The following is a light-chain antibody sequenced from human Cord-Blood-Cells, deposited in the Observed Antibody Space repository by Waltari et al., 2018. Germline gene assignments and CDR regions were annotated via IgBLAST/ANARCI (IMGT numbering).Light chain of an antibody. J-gene: IGLJ1*01. V-gene: IGLV2-14*01. CDR2: DVS. CDR1: SSDVGGYNY. CDR3: SSYTSSSTLEV. Sequence: QSALTQPASVSGSPGQSITISCTGTSSDVGGYNYVSWYQPHPGKAPKLMIYDVSNRPSGGSTRFSGSMSGNPASLTISGLQAEDEADYYCSSYTSSSTLEVFGTGTKVTVL.